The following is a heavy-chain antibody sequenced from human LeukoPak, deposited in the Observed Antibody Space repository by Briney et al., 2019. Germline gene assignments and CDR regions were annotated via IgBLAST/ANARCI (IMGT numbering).Heavy chain of an antibody. CDR1: GYTFTGYY. V-gene: IGHV1-2*04. D-gene: IGHD3-22*01. Sequence: ASVKVSCKASGYTFTGYYMHWVRQAPGQGLEWMGWINPNSGGTNYAQKFQGWVTMTRDTSISTAYMELRSLRSDDTAVYYCARDQANYYDSSGYSTIDYWGQGTLVTVSS. J-gene: IGHJ4*02. CDR3: ARDQANYYDSSGYSTIDY. CDR2: INPNSGGT.